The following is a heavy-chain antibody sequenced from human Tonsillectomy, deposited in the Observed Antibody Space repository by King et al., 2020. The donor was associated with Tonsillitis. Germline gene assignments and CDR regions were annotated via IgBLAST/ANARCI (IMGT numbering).Heavy chain of an antibody. CDR3: AREWEVRYYYGMDV. CDR2: INHSGST. J-gene: IGHJ6*02. CDR1: GGSFSGYY. V-gene: IGHV4-34*01. Sequence: VQLQQWGAGRLKASETLSLTCAVYGGSFSGYYWSWIRHPPGKGREWIGEINHSGSTNYNPSLNSRVTRLVDTSKNLFSLKLTFVTAADTAVYYCAREWEVRYYYGMDVWGQGTTVTVSS. D-gene: IGHD1-26*01.